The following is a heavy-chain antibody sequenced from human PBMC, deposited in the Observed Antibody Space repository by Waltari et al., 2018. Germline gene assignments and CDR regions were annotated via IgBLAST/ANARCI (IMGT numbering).Heavy chain of an antibody. CDR1: GGSISSYY. CDR3: ARHRIGDAFDI. D-gene: IGHD2-15*01. J-gene: IGHJ3*02. Sequence: QVQLQESGPGLVKPSETLALTCTVAGGSISSYYLSGIRQPPGKGLEWIGYIYYSGSTNVNPSVTSRVTISVDTAQTPCSLTRRPVTAEETAAYYCARHRIGDAFDIWGQGTMATVSS. CDR2: IYYSGST. V-gene: IGHV4-59*01.